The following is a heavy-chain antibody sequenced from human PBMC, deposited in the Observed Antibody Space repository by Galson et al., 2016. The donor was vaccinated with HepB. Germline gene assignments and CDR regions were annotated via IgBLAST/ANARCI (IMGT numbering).Heavy chain of an antibody. CDR3: ASQPGWYATD. CDR2: INYRGET. J-gene: IGHJ4*02. V-gene: IGHV4-34*01. Sequence: SETLSLTCAVSGGSFSAYYWSWIRQSPGKGLEWIGEINYRGETKYNPSLKTRVSISRDTSKNQFAVRLTSVPAADTAMYYCASQPGWYATDWGQGTLVTVSS. CDR1: GGSFSAYY. D-gene: IGHD6-19*01.